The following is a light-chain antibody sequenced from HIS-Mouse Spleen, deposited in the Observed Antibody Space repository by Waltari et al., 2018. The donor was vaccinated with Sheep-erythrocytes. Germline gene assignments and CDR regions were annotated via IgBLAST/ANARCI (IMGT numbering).Light chain of an antibody. CDR3: QAWDSSTAV. CDR2: QDS. V-gene: IGLV3-1*01. J-gene: IGLJ2*01. CDR1: KLGAKY. Sequence: SYELTQPPSVSVSPGQTASITCSGDKLGAKYACWYQQKPGQSPVLVIYQDSKRPSGIPERFSGSNSGNKATLTISGTQAMDEADYYCQAWDSSTAVFGGGTKLTVL.